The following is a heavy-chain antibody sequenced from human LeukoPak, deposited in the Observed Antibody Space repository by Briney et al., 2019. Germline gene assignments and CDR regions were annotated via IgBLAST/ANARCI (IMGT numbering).Heavy chain of an antibody. CDR3: ARSQPAVGYCSGGSCYTTFDY. CDR2: IYTSGST. V-gene: IGHV4-4*07. Sequence: SETLSLTCTVSGGSISSYYWSWIRQPAGKGLEWIGRIYTSGSTNYNPSLKSRVTISVDKSKNQFSLKLSSVTAADTAVYYCARSQPAVGYCSGGSCYTTFDYWGQGTLVTVSS. D-gene: IGHD2-15*01. J-gene: IGHJ4*02. CDR1: GGSISSYY.